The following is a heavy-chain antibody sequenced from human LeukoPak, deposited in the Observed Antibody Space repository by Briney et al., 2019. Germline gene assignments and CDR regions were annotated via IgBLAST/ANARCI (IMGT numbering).Heavy chain of an antibody. CDR2: IKQDGSDK. CDR3: ARGPLIAAAGTW. J-gene: IGHJ4*01. D-gene: IGHD6-13*01. V-gene: IGHV3-7*03. CDR1: GFTFSSYW. Sequence: GGSLRLSCAASGFTFSSYWMSWVRQAPGKGLEWVANIKQDGSDKYYVDSVKGRFTISRDNAKNSLFLQMNSLRAEDTAVYYCARGPLIAAAGTWWGQGTLVTVSS.